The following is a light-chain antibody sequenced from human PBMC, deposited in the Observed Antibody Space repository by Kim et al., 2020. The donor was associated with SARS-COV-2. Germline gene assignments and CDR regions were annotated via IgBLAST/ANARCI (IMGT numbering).Light chain of an antibody. CDR3: QQFGSSPYT. V-gene: IGKV3-20*01. CDR1: QSVSSRN. CDR2: GAS. Sequence: LSPGQRATLSCRASQSVSSRNLAWYQQKPGQAPRLLIHGASSRATGIPDRFSGSGSGTDFTLTISRLEPEDFAVYFCQQFGSSPYTFGQGTKL. J-gene: IGKJ2*01.